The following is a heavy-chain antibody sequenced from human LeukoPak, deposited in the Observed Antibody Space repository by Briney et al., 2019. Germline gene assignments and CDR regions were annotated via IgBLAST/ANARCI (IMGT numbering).Heavy chain of an antibody. CDR1: GGSISSYY. CDR2: IYYSGST. Sequence: PSETLSLTCTVSGGSISSYYWSWIRQPPGKGLEWIGYIYYSGSTNYNPSLKSRVTISIDTSKNQFSLKLSSVTAADTAVYYCARDLKYSNYIGWFDPWGQGTLVTVSS. CDR3: ARDLKYSNYIGWFDP. D-gene: IGHD4-11*01. V-gene: IGHV4-59*12. J-gene: IGHJ5*02.